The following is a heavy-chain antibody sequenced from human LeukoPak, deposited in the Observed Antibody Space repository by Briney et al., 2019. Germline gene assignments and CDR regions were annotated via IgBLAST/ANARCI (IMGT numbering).Heavy chain of an antibody. CDR1: GGSISSYY. CDR3: ARDPYYYDSSGYLNRWFDP. D-gene: IGHD3-22*01. CDR2: IYTSGST. J-gene: IGHJ5*02. V-gene: IGHV4-4*07. Sequence: PSETLSLTCTVCGGSISSYYWSWIRQPAGKGLEWIGRIYTSGSTNYNPSLKSRVTMSVDTSKNQFSLKLSSVTAADTAVSYCARDPYYYDSSGYLNRWFDPWGQGTLVTVSS.